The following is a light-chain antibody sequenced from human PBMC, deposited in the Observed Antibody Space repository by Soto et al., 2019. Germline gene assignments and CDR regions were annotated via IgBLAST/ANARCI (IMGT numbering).Light chain of an antibody. CDR2: DAS. CDR1: QNIRTW. CDR3: QQHNNWPLT. Sequence: DIQMPQSPYTLSASVGDRVTITCRASQNIRTWLAWFQQKPGRAPKLLIYDASSLESGAPARFSGSGSGTQFTLTISSLQSEDFAVYYCQQHNNWPLTFGGGTKVDIK. J-gene: IGKJ4*01. V-gene: IGKV1-5*01.